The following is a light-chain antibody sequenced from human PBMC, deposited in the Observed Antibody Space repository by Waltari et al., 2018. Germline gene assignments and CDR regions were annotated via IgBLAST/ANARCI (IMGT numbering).Light chain of an antibody. J-gene: IGLJ2*01. CDR2: SNS. Sequence: QSVLTQPASMSGAPGQRVTISSTGRSSKIGAVHVFHWSQCLPGAAPRLLIYSNSHRPSGVPGRFSGSRSGSSASLVITGLQTEDEATYYCQSYVSTHVIFGGGTLLTVL. CDR3: QSYVSTHVI. V-gene: IGLV1-40*01. CDR1: SSKIGAVHV.